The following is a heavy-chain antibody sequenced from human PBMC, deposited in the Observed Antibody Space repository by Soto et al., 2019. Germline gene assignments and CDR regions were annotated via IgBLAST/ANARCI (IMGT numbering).Heavy chain of an antibody. CDR1: GGSFSGYY. D-gene: IGHD2-15*01. V-gene: IGHV4-34*01. J-gene: IGHJ5*02. CDR3: ARGAAVVVAATYNWFDP. Sequence: SETLSLTCAVYGGSFSGYYWSWIRQPPGKGLEWIGEINHSGSTNYNPSLKSRVTISVDTSKNQFSLKLSSVTAADTAVYYCARGAAVVVAATYNWFDPWGQGTLVTVSS. CDR2: INHSGST.